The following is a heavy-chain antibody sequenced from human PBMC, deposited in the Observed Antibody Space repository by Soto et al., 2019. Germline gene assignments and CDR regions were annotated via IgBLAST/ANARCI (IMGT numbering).Heavy chain of an antibody. CDR2: ISPSNGNT. J-gene: IGHJ1*01. V-gene: IGHV1-18*01. CDR3: AREQFTFFGVVNAD. Sequence: QVQLVQSGPEVKKPGDSVKVSCKASGYAFRDYGISWVRQAPGQGLEYMGWISPSNGNTNYAPSIQDRVTMTTDTSTTTVFMDLGNLRSDDTAVYFCAREQFTFFGVVNADWGQGTLVTVSS. CDR1: GYAFRDYG. D-gene: IGHD3-3*01.